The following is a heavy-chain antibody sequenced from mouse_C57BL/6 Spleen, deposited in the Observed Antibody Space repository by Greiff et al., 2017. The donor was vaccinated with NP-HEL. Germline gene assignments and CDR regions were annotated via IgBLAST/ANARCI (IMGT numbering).Heavy chain of an antibody. V-gene: IGHV1-64*01. D-gene: IGHD2-3*01. CDR3: ARGVGYYVRVMDD. CDR1: GYTFTSYW. CDR2: IHPNSGST. J-gene: IGHJ4*01. Sequence: VQLQQPGAELVKPGASVKLSCKASGYTFTSYWMHWVKQRPGQGLEWIGMIHPNSGSTNYIEKFKSKATLTVDKSSSTAYMEVSTVTSEDSAVNYCARGVGYYVRVMDDWGQGTSVTVSS.